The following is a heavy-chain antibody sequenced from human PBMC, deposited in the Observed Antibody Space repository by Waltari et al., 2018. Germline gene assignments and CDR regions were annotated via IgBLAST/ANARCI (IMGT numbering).Heavy chain of an antibody. CDR2: IYYSGST. CDR1: GGSISSGAYY. CDR3: AREALYGDYPDY. V-gene: IGHV4-30-4*08. J-gene: IGHJ4*02. D-gene: IGHD2-2*02. Sequence: QVQLQESGPGLVKPSQTLSLTCTVSGGSISSGAYYWHWVRQPPGKGLEWIGYIYYSGSTYYNPSLKSRVTISVDTSKNQFSLKLSSVTAADTAVYYCAREALYGDYPDYWGQGTLVTVSS.